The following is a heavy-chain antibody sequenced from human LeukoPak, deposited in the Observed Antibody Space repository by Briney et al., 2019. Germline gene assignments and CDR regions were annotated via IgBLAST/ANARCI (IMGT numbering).Heavy chain of an antibody. CDR1: GFSFSNYA. CDR3: AKVPYSDYGSGRPPFMDV. CDR2: LSDSGRDT. J-gene: IGHJ6*02. Sequence: GGSLRLPCAASGFSFSNYAMSWVRQAPGEGLDWVSTLSDSGRDTYYADSVKGRFTISRDNSKNTLYLQMTSLRVEDTATYYCAKVPYSDYGSGRPPFMDVWGQGTTVAVSS. V-gene: IGHV3-23*01. D-gene: IGHD3-10*01.